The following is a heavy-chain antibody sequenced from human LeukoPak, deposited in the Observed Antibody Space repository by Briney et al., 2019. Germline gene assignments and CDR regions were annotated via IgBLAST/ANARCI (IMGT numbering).Heavy chain of an antibody. CDR3: SKRRGRQLEGTVDY. Sequence: GRSLRLSCAASGFTFDNYAMHWVRQAPGKGLEWVSGISWNSGTIAYADSVKGRFTISRDNAKNSLYLEMSSLRVEDTAFYCCSKRRGRQLEGTVDYWGQGTLVTVSS. V-gene: IGHV3-9*01. D-gene: IGHD6-6*01. CDR2: ISWNSGTI. CDR1: GFTFDNYA. J-gene: IGHJ4*02.